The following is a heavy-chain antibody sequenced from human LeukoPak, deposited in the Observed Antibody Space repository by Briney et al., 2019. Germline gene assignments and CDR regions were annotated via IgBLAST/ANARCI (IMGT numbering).Heavy chain of an antibody. D-gene: IGHD3-10*01. J-gene: IGHJ4*02. CDR3: ARGPSEYYFDY. CDR1: GSSFIYYW. CDR2: IYPGDSDS. V-gene: IGHV5-51*01. Sequence: GAALKISYKGSGSSFIYYWIGWVRPMPGKGLEWMGIIYPGDSDSRYSPSFQGQVTISADKSIGTAYLQWRSLKASDTAMYFCARGPSEYYFDYWGQGTLVTVSS.